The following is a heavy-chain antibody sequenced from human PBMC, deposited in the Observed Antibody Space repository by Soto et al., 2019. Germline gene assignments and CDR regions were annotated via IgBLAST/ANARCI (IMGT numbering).Heavy chain of an antibody. CDR3: ARAGVAALDFDY. D-gene: IGHD2-2*03. Sequence: PLSLTCSVAGGSISSGGYYCSWIRQHPGKGLEWIGYIYYSGSTYYNPSLKSRVTISVDTSKNQFSLKLSSVTAADTAVYYCARAGVAALDFDYWGQGTLVTVSS. V-gene: IGHV4-31*03. CDR2: IYYSGST. CDR1: GGSISSGGYY. J-gene: IGHJ4*02.